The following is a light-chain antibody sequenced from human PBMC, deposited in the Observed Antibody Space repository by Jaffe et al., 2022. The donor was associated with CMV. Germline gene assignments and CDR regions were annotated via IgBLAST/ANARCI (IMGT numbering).Light chain of an antibody. J-gene: IGKJ1*01. Sequence: DIQMTQSPGSLSASVGDTIIITCRASHDAGRYLAWYQQRPGTVPKLLIYNVSTLHIGVPSRFRGSGSATEFTLTVTSLQPGDFGTYYCQRYSSAPRAFGQGTKVEIK. V-gene: IGKV1-27*01. CDR3: QRYSSAPRA. CDR2: NVS. CDR1: HDAGRY.